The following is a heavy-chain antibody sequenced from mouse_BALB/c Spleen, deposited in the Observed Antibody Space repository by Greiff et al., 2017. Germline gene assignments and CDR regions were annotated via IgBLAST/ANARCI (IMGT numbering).Heavy chain of an antibody. V-gene: IGHV5-17*02. CDR2: ISSGSSTI. J-gene: IGHJ3*01. Sequence: EVKLMESGGGLVQPGGSRKLSCAASGFTFSSFGMHWVRQAPEKGLEWVAYISSGSSTIYYADTVKGRFTIPRDNPKNTLFLQMTSLRSEDTAMYYCARSELGRFAYWGQGTLVTVSA. CDR3: ARSELGRFAY. CDR1: GFTFSSFG. D-gene: IGHD4-1*01.